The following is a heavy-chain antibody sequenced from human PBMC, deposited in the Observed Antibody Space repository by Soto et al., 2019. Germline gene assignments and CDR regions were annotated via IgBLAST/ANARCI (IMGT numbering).Heavy chain of an antibody. Sequence: PGGSLRLSCAASGFTVSSKYMSWVRQAPGQGLEWVSLIQSGGPTYYADSVKGRFTISRDNAENTLYLQMNSLRDEDTAVYYCVRGGDIVVVPAAYDHYYYYGMDVWGQGTTVTVSS. J-gene: IGHJ6*02. CDR1: GFTVSSKY. V-gene: IGHV3-66*01. CDR3: VRGGDIVVVPAAYDHYYYYGMDV. CDR2: IQSGGPT. D-gene: IGHD2-2*01.